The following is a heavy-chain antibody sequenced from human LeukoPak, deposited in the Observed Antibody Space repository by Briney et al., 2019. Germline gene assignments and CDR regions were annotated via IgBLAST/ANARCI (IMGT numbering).Heavy chain of an antibody. J-gene: IGHJ4*02. CDR1: GYIFTGYY. CDR2: INPNSGGT. D-gene: IGHD6-13*01. CDR3: AGAQQLVRSWDY. V-gene: IGHV1-2*02. Sequence: ASVKVSCKASGYIFTGYYMHWVRQAPGQGLEWMGWINPNSGGTNYAQKFQGRVTMTRDTSISTAYMELSRLRSDDTAVYYCAGAQQLVRSWDYWGQGTLVTVSS.